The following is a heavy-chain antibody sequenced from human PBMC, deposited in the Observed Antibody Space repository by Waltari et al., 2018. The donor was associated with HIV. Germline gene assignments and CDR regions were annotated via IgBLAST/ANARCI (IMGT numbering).Heavy chain of an antibody. CDR2: IYRTGTT. D-gene: IGHD3-22*01. J-gene: IGHJ3*01. CDR3: ARDQDYYDSSGYTCYAFDP. Sequence: QVRLQESGPGLVKPSETLSLTCSVSASSINSRYYWGWIRQAPGKGLEWIGSIYRTGTTNYNPALKSRVSSSLNMSRNQFSLKLTSVTAADTAVYYCARDQDYYDSSGYTCYAFDPWGQGTMVIVSS. V-gene: IGHV4-38-2*02. CDR1: ASSINSRYY.